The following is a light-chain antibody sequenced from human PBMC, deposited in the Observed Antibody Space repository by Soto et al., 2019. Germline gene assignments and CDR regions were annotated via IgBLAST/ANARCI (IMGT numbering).Light chain of an antibody. V-gene: IGKV3-20*01. J-gene: IGKJ2*01. CDR3: QQYGSSTYT. CDR1: QSVSSSH. Sequence: EIVLTQSPGSLSFSPRERATLSCRASQSVSSSHLAWYQQKPGQPPRLLIYGASRRASGIPDRFSGSGSGTDFTLTISRLEPEDFAVYYCQQYGSSTYTFGQGTKVDIK. CDR2: GAS.